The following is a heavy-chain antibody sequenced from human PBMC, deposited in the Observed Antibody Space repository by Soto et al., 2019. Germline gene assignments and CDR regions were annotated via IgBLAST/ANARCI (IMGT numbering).Heavy chain of an antibody. CDR1: GFTFSSYA. D-gene: IGHD6-6*01. CDR3: ARDRGKQLVPLYGMDV. CDR2: ISYDGSNK. V-gene: IGHV3-30*04. Sequence: GGSLRLSCAAPGFTFSSYAMHWVRQAPGKGLEWVAVISYDGSNKYYADSVKGRFTISRDNSKNTLYLQMNSLRAEDTAVYYCARDRGKQLVPLYGMDVWGQGTTVTVSS. J-gene: IGHJ6*02.